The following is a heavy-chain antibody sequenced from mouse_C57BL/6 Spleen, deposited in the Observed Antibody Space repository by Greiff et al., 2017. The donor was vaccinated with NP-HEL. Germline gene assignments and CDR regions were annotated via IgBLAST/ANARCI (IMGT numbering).Heavy chain of an antibody. Sequence: QVQLQQSGAELVKPGASVKISCKASGYAFSSYWMNWVKQRPGKGLEWIGQIYPGDGDTNYNGKFKGKATLTADKSSSTAYMQLSSLTSEDSAVYFCARWVLDDGYYAGYFDVWGTGTTVTVSS. CDR1: GYAFSSYW. CDR3: ARWVLDDGYYAGYFDV. J-gene: IGHJ1*03. D-gene: IGHD2-3*01. CDR2: IYPGDGDT. V-gene: IGHV1-80*01.